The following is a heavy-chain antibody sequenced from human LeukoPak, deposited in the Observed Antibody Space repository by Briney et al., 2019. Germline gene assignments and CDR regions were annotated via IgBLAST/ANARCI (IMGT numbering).Heavy chain of an antibody. J-gene: IGHJ3*02. CDR3: TKDRSGYYDGSFDI. D-gene: IGHD3-22*01. V-gene: IGHV3-20*01. CDR1: GFTFDDYG. Sequence: PGGSLRLSCAASGFTFDDYGMSWVRQAPGKGLEWVSGIDWSGRSTGYADSVKGRFTISRDNAKKSLYLQMISLRAEDTAFYVCTKDRSGYYDGSFDIWGQGTTVTVSS. CDR2: IDWSGRST.